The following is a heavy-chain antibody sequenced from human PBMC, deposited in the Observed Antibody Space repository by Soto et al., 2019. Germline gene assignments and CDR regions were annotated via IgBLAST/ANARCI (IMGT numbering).Heavy chain of an antibody. Sequence: QVQLVQSGAEVKKPGASVKVSCKASGYTFTGYYMHWVRQAPGQGLEWMGWINPNSGGTNYAQKFQGWVTMTRDTSISTAYMELSRLRSDDTAVYYCARGATVTTSYYYSGMDVWGQGTTVTVSS. CDR2: INPNSGGT. CDR3: ARGATVTTSYYYSGMDV. J-gene: IGHJ6*02. D-gene: IGHD4-17*01. CDR1: GYTFTGYY. V-gene: IGHV1-2*04.